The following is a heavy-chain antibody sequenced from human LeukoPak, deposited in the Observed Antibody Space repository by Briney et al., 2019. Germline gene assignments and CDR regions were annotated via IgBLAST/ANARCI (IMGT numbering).Heavy chain of an antibody. V-gene: IGHV3-15*01. CDR3: TSYCSTSCYRDY. D-gene: IGHD2-2*01. J-gene: IGHJ4*02. CDR2: IKSKTDGGTT. Sequence: GGSLRLSCAASGFTFSNAWMSWVRQAPGKGLEWVGRIKSKTDGGTTDYAAPVKGRFTIPRDDSKNTLYLQMNSLKTEDTAVYYCTSYCSTSCYRDYWGQGTLVTVSS. CDR1: GFTFSNAW.